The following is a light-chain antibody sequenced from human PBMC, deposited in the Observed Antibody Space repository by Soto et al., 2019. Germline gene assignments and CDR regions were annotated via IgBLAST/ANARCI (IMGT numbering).Light chain of an antibody. J-gene: IGKJ4*01. CDR2: DAS. Sequence: IQMTQSPSSLSASVGDRVSITCQASQDIRAYLNWYQHKPGKAPKLLVYDASNLEPGVPARFSGSGSGTKFTFIISSLQPEDIGTYYCQQYDDLPTFGGGTKVDIK. CDR1: QDIRAY. CDR3: QQYDDLPT. V-gene: IGKV1-33*01.